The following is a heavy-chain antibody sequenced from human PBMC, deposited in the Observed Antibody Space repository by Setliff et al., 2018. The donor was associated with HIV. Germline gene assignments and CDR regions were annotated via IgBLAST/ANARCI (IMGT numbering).Heavy chain of an antibody. V-gene: IGHV4-39*01. Sequence: PSETLSLTCTVSGGSISSSSYYWGWIRQPPGKGLEWIGSIYYSGSTYYNPSLKSRVTISVDTSKNQFSLKLSSVTAADTAVYYCARHMGVYSSSWYSRAHYYYYYYMDVWGKGTTVTVSS. CDR3: ARHMGVYSSSWYSRAHYYYYYYMDV. CDR1: GGSISSSSYY. D-gene: IGHD6-13*01. CDR2: IYYSGST. J-gene: IGHJ6*03.